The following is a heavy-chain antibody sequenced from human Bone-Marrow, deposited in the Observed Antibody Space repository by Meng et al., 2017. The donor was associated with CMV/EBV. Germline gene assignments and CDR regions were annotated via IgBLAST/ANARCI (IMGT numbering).Heavy chain of an antibody. CDR3: VKEEASRPFFAF. CDR1: GFTFSSYS. J-gene: IGHJ4*02. V-gene: IGHV3-23*01. Sequence: GESLKISCAASGFTFSSYSMNWVRQAPGKGLEWVSAISGGGGGTYYADSVKGRFTISRDNSKNTLYLQLNGLRADDTAVYYCVKEEASRPFFAFWGQGTLVTVSS. CDR2: ISGGGGGT. D-gene: IGHD3-16*01.